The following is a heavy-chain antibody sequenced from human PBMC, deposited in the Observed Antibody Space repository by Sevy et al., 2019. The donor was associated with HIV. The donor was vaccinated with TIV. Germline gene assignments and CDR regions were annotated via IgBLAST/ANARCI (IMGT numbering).Heavy chain of an antibody. V-gene: IGHV3-7*01. J-gene: IGHJ4*02. Sequence: GGALRLSCAASVFTFSAYWMNWVRQAPGKGLEWVANIKSDGSDKHYVDSVEGRFTISRDNAKNSLYLQMNSLRVEDTAVYYCAQETVGRFASWCQGTLVTVSS. D-gene: IGHD3-16*01. CDR2: IKSDGSDK. CDR3: AQETVGRFAS. CDR1: VFTFSAYW.